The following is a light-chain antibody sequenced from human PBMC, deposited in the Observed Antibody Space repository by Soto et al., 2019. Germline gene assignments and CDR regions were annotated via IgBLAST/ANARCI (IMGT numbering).Light chain of an antibody. CDR3: QQTYTTPEIT. CDR2: GAS. Sequence: DIQMTQSPSSLSASVGDRVTITCRASQSIIISLNWYQLIPCKAPNLLMYGASYLQSGVPTRFSGSGSGTDFTLTISSLQPEDFATYYCQQTYTTPEITFGQGTRLEIK. CDR1: QSIIIS. J-gene: IGKJ5*01. V-gene: IGKV1-39*01.